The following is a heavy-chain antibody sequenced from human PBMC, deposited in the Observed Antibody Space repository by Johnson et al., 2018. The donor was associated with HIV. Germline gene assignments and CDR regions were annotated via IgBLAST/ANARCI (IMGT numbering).Heavy chain of an antibody. CDR3: ARGLWPQRWAFDI. CDR2: IKQDGSEK. D-gene: IGHD5-24*01. V-gene: IGHV3-7*05. Sequence: VQLVESGGGLIQPGGSLRLSCAASGFTFSSYWMSWVRQAPGKGLEWVANIKQDGSEKYYVDSVKGRFTISRDNAKNSLYLQMNSLRAEDTAVYYCARGLWPQRWAFDILGQGTMVTVSS. CDR1: GFTFSSYW. J-gene: IGHJ3*02.